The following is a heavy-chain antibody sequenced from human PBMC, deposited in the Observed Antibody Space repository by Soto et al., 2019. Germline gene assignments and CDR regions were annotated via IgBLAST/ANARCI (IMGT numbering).Heavy chain of an antibody. D-gene: IGHD2-2*01. CDR1: GGSISSGGYY. CDR3: ARDFLGYCSSTSCPPYYYYGMDV. V-gene: IGHV4-31*03. CDR2: IYYSGST. J-gene: IGHJ6*02. Sequence: SETLSLTCNVSGGSISSGGYYWSWIRQHPGKGLEWIGYIYYSGSTYYNPSLKSRVTISVDTSKNQFSLKLSSVTAADTAVYYCARDFLGYCSSTSCPPYYYYGMDVWGQGTTVTVSS.